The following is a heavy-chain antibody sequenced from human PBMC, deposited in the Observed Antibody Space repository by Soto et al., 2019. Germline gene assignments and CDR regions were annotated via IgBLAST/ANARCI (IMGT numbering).Heavy chain of an antibody. Sequence: EVQLVESGGGLVQPGGSLRLSCAASGFTFTTHWMSWVRQAAGKGLEWVANVKEDGSVKYYVDSVKGRFTISRDYAKNSLYLQMNSLRAEDTAVYYCVRGGSSGWHFDYWGLGTLVTVSA. D-gene: IGHD6-19*01. CDR3: VRGGSSGWHFDY. CDR1: GFTFTTHW. CDR2: VKEDGSVK. V-gene: IGHV3-7*01. J-gene: IGHJ4*02.